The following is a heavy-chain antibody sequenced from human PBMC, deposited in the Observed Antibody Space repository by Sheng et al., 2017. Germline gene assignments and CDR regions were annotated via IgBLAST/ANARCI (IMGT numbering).Heavy chain of an antibody. CDR2: IFYSGST. V-gene: IGHV4-39*07. Sequence: QLQLQESGPGLVKPSETLSLTCTVSGGSISSSSYYWGWIRQPPGKGLEWIGSIFYSGSTYYNPSLKSRVTISVDTSKNQFSLKLSSVTAADTAVRYYCARVGEEWLQLGYFDYWGQGTLVTVSS. CDR1: GGSISSSSYY. J-gene: IGHJ4*02. D-gene: IGHD5-12*01. CDR3: ARVGEEWLQLGYFDY.